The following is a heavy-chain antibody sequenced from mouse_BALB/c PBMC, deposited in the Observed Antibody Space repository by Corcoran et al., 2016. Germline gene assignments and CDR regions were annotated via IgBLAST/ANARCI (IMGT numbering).Heavy chain of an antibody. Sequence: QIQLVQSGPELKKPGETVKISCKASGYTFTNYGMNWVKQAPGKGLKWMGWINTYTGEPTYADDFKGRFAFSLETSASTAYLQINNLKNEDMATYFCARSGFITTATSFAYWGQGTLVTVSA. CDR1: GYTFTNYG. D-gene: IGHD1-2*01. CDR2: INTYTGEP. V-gene: IGHV9-1*02. CDR3: ARSGFITTATSFAY. J-gene: IGHJ3*01.